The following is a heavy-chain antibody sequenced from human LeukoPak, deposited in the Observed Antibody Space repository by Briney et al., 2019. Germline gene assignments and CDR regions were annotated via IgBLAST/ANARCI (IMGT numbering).Heavy chain of an antibody. D-gene: IGHD3-22*01. V-gene: IGHV3-23*01. CDR2: ISGSGGST. J-gene: IGHJ4*02. CDR3: ARERSSGYGPWLADY. CDR1: GFTFSSYA. Sequence: GGSLRLSCAASGFTFSSYAMTWVRQAPGKGLEWVSAISGSGGSTYYADSVKGRFTISRDNSKNTLYLQMNSLKASDTAMYYCARERSSGYGPWLADYWGQGTLVTVSS.